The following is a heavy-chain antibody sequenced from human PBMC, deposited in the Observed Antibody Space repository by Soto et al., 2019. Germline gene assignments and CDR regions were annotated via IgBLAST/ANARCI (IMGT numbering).Heavy chain of an antibody. V-gene: IGHV4-39*01. CDR3: ARHFDC. Sequence: QLHLQESGPGLVKPSETLYLTCTVSGGSIGSRNYDWGWTRQPPGKGLEWIGSISYSGSAYYNPSLRSRVTISIDTSKNEFSLKLSSVTASDTAIYYCARHFDCWGQGTLVTVSS. CDR2: ISYSGSA. CDR1: GGSIGSRNYD. J-gene: IGHJ4*02.